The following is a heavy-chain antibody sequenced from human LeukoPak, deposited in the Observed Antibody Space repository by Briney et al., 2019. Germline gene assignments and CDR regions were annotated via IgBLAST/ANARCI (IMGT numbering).Heavy chain of an antibody. V-gene: IGHV3-11*04. Sequence: GGSLRLSCAASGFTFSDYYMSWIRQAPGKGLEWVPYISSSGSTIYYADSVKGRFTISRDNAKNSLYLQMNSLRAEDMAVYYCAVETYCSGGSCYGWGQGTLVTVSS. CDR2: ISSSGSTI. D-gene: IGHD2-15*01. CDR3: AVETYCSGGSCYG. J-gene: IGHJ4*02. CDR1: GFTFSDYY.